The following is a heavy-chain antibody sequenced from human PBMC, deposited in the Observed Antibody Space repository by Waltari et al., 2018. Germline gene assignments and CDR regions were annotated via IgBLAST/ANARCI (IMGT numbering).Heavy chain of an antibody. D-gene: IGHD3-10*01. CDR1: GFTFSTNP. CDR3: TGDRYGWGKV. V-gene: IGHV3-74*03. J-gene: IGHJ3*01. Sequence: DVQVVESGGGLVQPGGSLRISCAASGFTFSTNPMHWVRQLPGKGLVGVSGIIMDGSDETYANSVKGQFTVSGEKARKTLYWKRDSRRVGDTAVYNGTGDRYGWGKVGGPGTMVTVSS. CDR2: IIMDGSDE.